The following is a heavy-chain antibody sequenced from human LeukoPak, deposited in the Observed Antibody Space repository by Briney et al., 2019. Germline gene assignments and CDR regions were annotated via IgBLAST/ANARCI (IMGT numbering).Heavy chain of an antibody. D-gene: IGHD2-2*01. CDR2: INPNSGGT. CDR1: GYTFTGYY. Sequence: ASVKVSCKASGYTFTGYYMHWVRQAPGQGLEWMGWINPNSGGTNYAQKFQGRVTMTRDTSISTAYMELSRLKSDDTAVYYCARGDIVVVPYYYYMDVWGKGTTVTVSS. CDR3: ARGDIVVVPYYYYMDV. V-gene: IGHV1-2*02. J-gene: IGHJ6*03.